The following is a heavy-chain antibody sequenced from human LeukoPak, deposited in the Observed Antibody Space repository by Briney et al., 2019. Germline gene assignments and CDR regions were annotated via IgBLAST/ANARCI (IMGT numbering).Heavy chain of an antibody. CDR3: ASRSFGELTALDY. D-gene: IGHD3-10*01. V-gene: IGHV3-23*01. Sequence: GGSLRLSCAASGFTFSSYAMSWVRQAPGKGLEWVSAISGSGGSTYYADSVKGRFTISRDNSKNTLYLQMNSLRAEDTAVYYCASRSFGELTALDYWGQGTLVTVSS. J-gene: IGHJ4*02. CDR2: ISGSGGST. CDR1: GFTFSSYA.